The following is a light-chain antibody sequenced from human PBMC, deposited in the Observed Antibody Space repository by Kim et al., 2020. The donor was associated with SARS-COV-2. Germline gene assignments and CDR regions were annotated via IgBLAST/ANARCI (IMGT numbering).Light chain of an antibody. Sequence: ETAGKAVTISCTRSSGRIASNFVQWYQQRPGSAPTSVIYEDNQRPSWVPDRFSGSIDDSSNSASLTISGLKTEDEADYYCQSGRLFGGGTQLTVL. J-gene: IGLJ2*01. CDR1: SGRIASNF. CDR3: QSGRL. V-gene: IGLV6-57*03. CDR2: EDN.